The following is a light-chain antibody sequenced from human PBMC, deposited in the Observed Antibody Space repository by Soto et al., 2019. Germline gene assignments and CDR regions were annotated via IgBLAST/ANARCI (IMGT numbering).Light chain of an antibody. J-gene: IGKJ1*01. CDR3: QQYNSYSWT. CDR2: TAS. CDR1: QSISSW. Sequence: DIQMTQSPSTLSASVGDRVTITCRASQSISSWLAWYQQKPGKAPRLLIYTASTLESGVPSRFSASGSGTEFTLTISSLHPDDFATYYCQQYNSYSWTFGQGTKVDIK. V-gene: IGKV1-5*01.